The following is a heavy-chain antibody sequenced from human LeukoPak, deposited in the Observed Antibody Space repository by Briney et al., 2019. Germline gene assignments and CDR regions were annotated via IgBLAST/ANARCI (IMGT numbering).Heavy chain of an antibody. J-gene: IGHJ4*02. CDR3: APGTPPRWVLDY. Sequence: GGSLRLSCAASGFVFSGAWMNWVRQGPGKGPEWVARIKTQGNGGTTDYAAPVKGRFTVSRDDSKNTLYLEMNSLKTEDTAVYFCAPGTPPRWVLDYWGQGTLVTVSS. D-gene: IGHD1-14*01. CDR2: IKTQGNGGTT. V-gene: IGHV3-15*01. CDR1: GFVFSGAW.